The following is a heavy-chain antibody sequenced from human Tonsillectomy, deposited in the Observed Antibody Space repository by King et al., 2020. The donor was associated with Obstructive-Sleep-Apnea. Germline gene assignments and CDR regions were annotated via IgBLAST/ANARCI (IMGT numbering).Heavy chain of an antibody. D-gene: IGHD6-13*01. J-gene: IGHJ5*02. CDR2: KPYDGSVK. CDR3: GGYNWFDP. Sequence: QVQLVESGEGVANLGGPLRLSFAAFEFTFSNIGMTWFRQPQAEDLRGWPIKPYDGSVKYYENTLKGRFTISRENSKSTLYLQMNSLRPEDTAVYYCGGYNWFDPWGQGTLVTVSS. V-gene: IGHV3-30*02. CDR1: EFTFSNIG.